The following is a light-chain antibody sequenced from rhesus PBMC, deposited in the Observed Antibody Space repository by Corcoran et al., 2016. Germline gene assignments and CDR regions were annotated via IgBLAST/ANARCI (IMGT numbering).Light chain of an antibody. CDR3: QHYYDNPDS. CDR1: QNIYSN. J-gene: IGKJ2*01. V-gene: IGKV1S12*01. Sequence: DIQMTQSPSALSASVGDRVTISCRASQNIYSNLAWYQQKQGKAPKLLIYAASSLQTGIPSRFSGSGSGTDFTLTISSMQPEDSAAYYCQHYYDNPDSFGQGTKVEIK. CDR2: AAS.